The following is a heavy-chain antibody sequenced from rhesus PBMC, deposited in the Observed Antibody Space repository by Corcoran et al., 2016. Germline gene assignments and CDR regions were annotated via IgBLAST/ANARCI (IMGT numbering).Heavy chain of an antibody. Sequence: QVQLQESGPGLVKPSETLSLTCAVSGASISINYWSWIRQSPGTGLEWIGYIYGGSGSTSSTPALKRRVTISTDPSKNQFSRRLSSVTAADTAVYYCASHYKNGYSLDDWGQGGLVTVSS. D-gene: IGHD3-28*01. V-gene: IGHV4-147*01. CDR1: GASISINY. CDR3: ASHYKNGYSLDD. J-gene: IGHJ4*01. CDR2: IYGGSGST.